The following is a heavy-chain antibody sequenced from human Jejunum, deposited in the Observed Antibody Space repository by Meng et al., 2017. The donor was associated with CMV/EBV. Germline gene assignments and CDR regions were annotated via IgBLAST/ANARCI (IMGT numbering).Heavy chain of an antibody. Sequence: CKVAGYTFTDYYMSWVQQAPGKGLEWMGLVDPEDGETRYAEKSQGRVTISADTSTDTIYMELSSLRSEDTAVYFCALGLYTTSWFFDLWGRGTLVTVSS. CDR2: VDPEDGET. D-gene: IGHD1-14*01. J-gene: IGHJ2*01. V-gene: IGHV1-69-2*01. CDR1: GYTFTDYY. CDR3: ALGLYTTSWFFDL.